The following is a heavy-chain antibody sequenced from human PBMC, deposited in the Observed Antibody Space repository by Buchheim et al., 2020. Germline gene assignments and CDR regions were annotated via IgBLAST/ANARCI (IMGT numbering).Heavy chain of an antibody. V-gene: IGHV4-59*01. D-gene: IGHD2-15*01. CDR3: ARGIVVVAATPQVGWFDP. CDR1: GGSISSYY. J-gene: IGHJ5*02. CDR2: IYYSGST. Sequence: QVQPQESGPGLVKPSETLSLTCTVSGGSISSYYWSWIRQPPGKGLEWIGYIYYSGSTNYNPSLKSRVTISVDTSKNQFSLKLSSVTAADTAVYYCARGIVVVAATPQVGWFDPWGQGTL.